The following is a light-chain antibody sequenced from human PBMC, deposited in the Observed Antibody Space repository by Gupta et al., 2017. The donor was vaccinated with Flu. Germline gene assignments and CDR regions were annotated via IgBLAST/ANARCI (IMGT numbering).Light chain of an antibody. CDR1: QGIGDY. Sequence: DIQMTQSPSSLSASAGDRVTITCRPGQGIGDYIAWYQQKPGRAPKLLIHGASTLQSGVPTRFSGGAAGADFTLTIASLQPEDVGTYYCLKDNTVPWTFGQGTKVEIK. CDR3: LKDNTVPWT. CDR2: GAS. J-gene: IGKJ1*01. V-gene: IGKV1-27*01.